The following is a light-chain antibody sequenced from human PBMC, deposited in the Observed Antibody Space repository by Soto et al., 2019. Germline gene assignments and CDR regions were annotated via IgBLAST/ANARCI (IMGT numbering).Light chain of an antibody. CDR1: SSDVGGYNY. Sequence: QSALTQPASVSGSPGQSITISCTGTSSDVGGYNYVSWYQQHPGKAPKLMIYEVSNRPSGVSNRFSGSKSGNTASLTISGLQADDEADYYCSSYTISSTLVVFGGGTKLTVL. CDR3: SSYTISSTLVV. J-gene: IGLJ2*01. CDR2: EVS. V-gene: IGLV2-14*01.